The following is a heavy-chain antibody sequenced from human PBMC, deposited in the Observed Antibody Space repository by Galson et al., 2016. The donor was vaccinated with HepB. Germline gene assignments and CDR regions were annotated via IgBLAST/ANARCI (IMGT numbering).Heavy chain of an antibody. CDR1: GYSFTDYW. J-gene: IGHJ4*02. CDR2: IYPGASHT. D-gene: IGHD3-16*01. CDR3: ARRLTHDSKIWDIDY. V-gene: IGHV5-51*01. Sequence: QSGAEVKKPGESLRISCKGSGYSFTDYWIGWVRQMPGKGLEWMGIIYPGASHTRYSPSFRGQVTISADKSISTAYLQWSSLKASDTAIYYCARRLTHDSKIWDIDYWGQGTLVTVSS.